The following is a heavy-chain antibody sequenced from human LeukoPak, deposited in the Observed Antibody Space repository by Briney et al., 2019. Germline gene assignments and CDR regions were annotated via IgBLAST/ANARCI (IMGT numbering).Heavy chain of an antibody. V-gene: IGHV4-59*06. Sequence: PSETLSLTCTVSGGSISSYYWSWIRQPPGKGLEWIGYIYYSGSTYYNPSLKSRVTISVDTSKNQFSLKLSSVTAADTAVYYCAREGGDMVRGVVDYWGQGTLVTVSS. D-gene: IGHD3-10*01. CDR3: AREGGDMVRGVVDY. J-gene: IGHJ4*02. CDR2: IYYSGST. CDR1: GGSISSYY.